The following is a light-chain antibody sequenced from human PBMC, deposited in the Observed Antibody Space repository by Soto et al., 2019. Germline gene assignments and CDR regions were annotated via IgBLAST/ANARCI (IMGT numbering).Light chain of an antibody. J-gene: IGKJ2*01. V-gene: IGKV3-20*01. CDR3: QQYDSSPYT. CDR2: GAS. CDR1: QSVSRSY. Sequence: EIVLTQSPGTLSLSPGERATLSCRASQSVSRSYLAWYQQKPGQAPRLLIYGASSRATGIPDRFSGSGSGTDFTLTISRLEPEDVAVYYCQQYDSSPYTFGQGTKLEIK.